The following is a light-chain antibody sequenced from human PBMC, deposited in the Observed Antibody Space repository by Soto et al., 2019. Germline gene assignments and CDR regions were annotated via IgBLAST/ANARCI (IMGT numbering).Light chain of an antibody. CDR2: DAS. Sequence: EIVLTQSPATLSLSPGESATLSCRASQSVGSSFAWYRQKPGQAPRLLIFDASNRATGIPARFSGSGSGTDFPLTISNLEPEDFAVYYCQQRANWPPITFGQGTRLEIK. CDR1: QSVGSS. J-gene: IGKJ5*01. CDR3: QQRANWPPIT. V-gene: IGKV3-11*01.